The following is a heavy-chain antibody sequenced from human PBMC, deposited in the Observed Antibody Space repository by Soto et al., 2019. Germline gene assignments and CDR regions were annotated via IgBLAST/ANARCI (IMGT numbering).Heavy chain of an antibody. J-gene: IGHJ4*02. CDR2: INQDGSDR. D-gene: IGHD6-19*01. CDR3: ARLYGSVTTYDY. Sequence: EVQLVESGGGMVQPGGSLRLSCAASGFTFSDYWMSWVRQAPGKRLEWVASINQDGSDRRYVDSMRGRSTVSRDNTKNSLYLQMNSLRVEDTAVYFCARLYGSVTTYDYWGQGTLATVSS. CDR1: GFTFSDYW. V-gene: IGHV3-7*01.